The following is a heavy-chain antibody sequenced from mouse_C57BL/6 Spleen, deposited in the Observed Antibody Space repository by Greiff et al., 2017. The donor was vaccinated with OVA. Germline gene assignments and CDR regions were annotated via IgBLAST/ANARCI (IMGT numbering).Heavy chain of an antibody. CDR2: IRNKANGYTT. Sequence: EVQLVESGGGLVQPGGSLSLSCAASGFTFTDYYMSWVRQPPGKALEWLGFIRNKANGYTTEYSASVKGRFTISRDNSQSILYLQMNALRAEDSATYYCARYGGYGSRAMDYWGQGTSVTVSS. V-gene: IGHV7-3*01. CDR1: GFTFTDYY. CDR3: ARYGGYGSRAMDY. D-gene: IGHD1-1*01. J-gene: IGHJ4*01.